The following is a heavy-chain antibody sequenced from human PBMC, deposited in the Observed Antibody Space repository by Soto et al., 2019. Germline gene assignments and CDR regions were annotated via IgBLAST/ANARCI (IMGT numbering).Heavy chain of an antibody. CDR1: GGSISRYY. J-gene: IGHJ5*02. V-gene: IGHV4-59*01. D-gene: IGHD6-13*01. CDR3: ARGVGRIAAGAAGP. CDR2: IYYSGST. Sequence: QVQLQESGPGLVKPSETLSLTCTVSGGSISRYYWSWIRQPPGKGLEWIGYIYYSGSTNYNPSLKSRVTISVDTSKNQFSLKLSSVTAADTAVYYCARGVGRIAAGAAGPWGQGTLVTVSS.